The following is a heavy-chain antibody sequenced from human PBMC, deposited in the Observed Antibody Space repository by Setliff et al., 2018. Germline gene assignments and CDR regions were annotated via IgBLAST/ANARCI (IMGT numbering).Heavy chain of an antibody. J-gene: IGHJ3*02. V-gene: IGHV3-48*04. D-gene: IGHD2-21*01. CDR1: GFTFSSYS. CDR2: ISSSSSTI. CDR3: ARGLTVNAFDI. Sequence: QPGGSLRLSCAASGFTFSSYSMNWVRQAPGKGLEWVSYISSSSSTIYYADSVQGRFTISRDNAKNSLYLQMNSLRAEDTAVYYCARGLTVNAFDIWGQGTMVTVSS.